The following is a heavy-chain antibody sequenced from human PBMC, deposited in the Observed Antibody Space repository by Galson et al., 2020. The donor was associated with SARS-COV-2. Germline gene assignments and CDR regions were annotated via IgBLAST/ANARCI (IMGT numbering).Heavy chain of an antibody. CDR2: ISSSSSYR. V-gene: IGHV3-21*01. D-gene: IGHD3-3*01. J-gene: IGHJ3*01. CDR3: ARAQLRTIFGVVTEALDALDF. Sequence: TGGSLRLSCVASGFTFSTYSMNWVRQAPGKGLEWVSFISSSSSYRYYADSVKGRFTISRDNAKNSLYLQMNSLRAEDTAVYYCARAQLRTIFGVVTEALDALDFWGQGTMVTVSS. CDR1: GFTFSTYS.